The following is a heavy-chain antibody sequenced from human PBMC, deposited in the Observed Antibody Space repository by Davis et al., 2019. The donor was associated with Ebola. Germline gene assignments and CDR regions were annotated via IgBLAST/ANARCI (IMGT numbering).Heavy chain of an antibody. CDR1: GYTFTGYA. CDR3: ARAQFPTTSDH. Sequence: ASVKVSCKASGYTFTGYAMHWVRQAPGQRLEWMGWINAGNGNTKYSQKFQGRVTMTTDTSTSTAYMELRSLRSDDTAVNYCARAQFPTTSDHWGQGTLVTVSS. V-gene: IGHV1-3*01. J-gene: IGHJ4*02. CDR2: INAGNGNT. D-gene: IGHD1-1*01.